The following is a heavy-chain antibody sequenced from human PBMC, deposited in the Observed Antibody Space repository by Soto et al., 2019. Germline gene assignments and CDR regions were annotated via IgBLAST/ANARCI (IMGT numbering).Heavy chain of an antibody. CDR1: GGTFSNYA. D-gene: IGHD4-4*01. V-gene: IGHV1-69*06. Sequence: QVQLVQSGAEVKKPGSSVKVSCKASGGTFSNYAISWVRQAPGEGLEWMGGITPMFGTVKYALKVQGRVTITADKSTTTAYMELSSLRSEDTAVYYYARQHYRYTKSWGFYYGMDVWGQGTTVTVSS. J-gene: IGHJ6*02. CDR2: ITPMFGTV. CDR3: ARQHYRYTKSWGFYYGMDV.